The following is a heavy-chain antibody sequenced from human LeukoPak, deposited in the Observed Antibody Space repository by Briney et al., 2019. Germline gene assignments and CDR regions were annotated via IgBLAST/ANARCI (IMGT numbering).Heavy chain of an antibody. D-gene: IGHD2-2*01. CDR1: GGSFSGYY. V-gene: IGHV4-34*01. Sequence: SETLSLTCAVYGGSFSGYYWSWIRQPPGKGLEWIGEINHSGSTNYNPSLKSRVTISVDTSKNQFSLKLSSVTAADTAVYYCARGGVVVRLDVWGQGTTVTVSS. J-gene: IGHJ6*02. CDR3: ARGGVVVRLDV. CDR2: INHSGST.